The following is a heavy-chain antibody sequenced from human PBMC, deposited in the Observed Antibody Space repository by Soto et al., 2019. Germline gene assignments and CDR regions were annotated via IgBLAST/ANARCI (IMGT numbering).Heavy chain of an antibody. CDR3: ARTFYDSGVPPPSELHL. CDR1: GGSIGSYY. J-gene: IGHJ1*01. V-gene: IGHV4-59*01. D-gene: IGHD3-22*01. CDR2: IHHSGRT. Sequence: SETLSLTCTVSGGSIGSYYWNWIRQTPGKGLEWIGYIHHSGRTNYNPSLRSRVTISVDTSKNQFSLKLTSVTAADSAIYYCARTFYDSGVPPPSELHLWGQGALVTVSS.